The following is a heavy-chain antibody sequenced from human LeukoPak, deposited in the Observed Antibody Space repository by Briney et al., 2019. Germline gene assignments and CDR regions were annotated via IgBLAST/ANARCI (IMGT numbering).Heavy chain of an antibody. D-gene: IGHD3-10*01. CDR3: ARYRNYYGSGSYYSRFDY. CDR2: IYYSGST. Sequence: ASETLSLTWTVSGGSISSYYWSWIRQPPGKGLEWIGYIYYSGSTNYNPSLKSRVTISVDTSKNQFSLKLSSVTAADTAVYYCARYRNYYGSGSYYSRFDYWGQGTLVTVSS. J-gene: IGHJ4*02. V-gene: IGHV4-59*01. CDR1: GGSISSYY.